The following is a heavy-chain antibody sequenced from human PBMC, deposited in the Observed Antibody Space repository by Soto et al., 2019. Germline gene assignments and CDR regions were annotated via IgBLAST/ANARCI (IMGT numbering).Heavy chain of an antibody. J-gene: IGHJ5*02. CDR1: GFTFTSHV. CDR3: AKDVTSYGPSVYSSSWYAWFGP. Sequence: EVQLLESGGGLVQPGGSLSLSCATSGFTFTSHVISWVRQAPGKGLEWVSAASARNTNTYYADSVRGRFTISRDNSKSAVYLDLDSLRLEDTAVYHCAKDVTSYGPSVYSSSWYAWFGPWGQGTLVVVSS. V-gene: IGHV3-23*01. D-gene: IGHD6-13*01. CDR2: ASARNTNT.